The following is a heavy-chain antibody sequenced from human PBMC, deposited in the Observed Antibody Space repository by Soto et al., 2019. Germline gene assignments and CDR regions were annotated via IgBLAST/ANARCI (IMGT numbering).Heavy chain of an antibody. CDR3: ARPHIKSAWTDGFAI. CDR2: ISYDGGTT. Sequence: QVQLVESGGGVVQPGRSLRLSCAASGFTFDDYSMHWVRQAPGKGLEWVALISYDGGTTYYGDSVKGRFTISRDDSKNTLFLQMNRLRSEDTAVYYCARPHIKSAWTDGFAIWGQGTMVTVSS. D-gene: IGHD1-1*01. J-gene: IGHJ3*02. V-gene: IGHV3-30-3*01. CDR1: GFTFDDYS.